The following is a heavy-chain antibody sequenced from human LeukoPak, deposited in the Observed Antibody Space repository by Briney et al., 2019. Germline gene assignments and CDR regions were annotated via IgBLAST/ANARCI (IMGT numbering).Heavy chain of an antibody. CDR2: IYYSGST. CDR1: GGSISSSSYY. D-gene: IGHD3-9*01. CDR3: ARETPYDILTGYPMNWFDP. V-gene: IGHV4-39*07. J-gene: IGHJ5*02. Sequence: SETLSLTCTVSGGSISSSSYYWGWIRQPPGKGLEWIGSIYYSGSTYYNPSLKSRVTISVDTSKNQFSLKLSSVTAADTAVYYCARETPYDILTGYPMNWFDPWGQGTLVTVSS.